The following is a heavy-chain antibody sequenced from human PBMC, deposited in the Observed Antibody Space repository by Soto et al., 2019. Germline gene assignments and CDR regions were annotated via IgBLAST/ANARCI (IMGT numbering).Heavy chain of an antibody. D-gene: IGHD3-10*01. J-gene: IGHJ6*02. CDR3: ARDQSFDRSYCYGIDV. Sequence: ASVKVSCKSSGYPFTHYGITWVRQAPGQGLEWMGWISPYNGNTNYGQTLQGRVTLTTDTSTSTVYMELRSLRSDDTAVYYCARDQSFDRSYCYGIDVWGQGTTVTVSS. V-gene: IGHV1-18*01. CDR1: GYPFTHYG. CDR2: ISPYNGNT.